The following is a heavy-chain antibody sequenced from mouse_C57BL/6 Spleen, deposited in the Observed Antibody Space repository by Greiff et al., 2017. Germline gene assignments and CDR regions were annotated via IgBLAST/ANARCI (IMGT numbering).Heavy chain of an antibody. CDR1: GYTFTSYW. Sequence: QVQLQQPGAELVRPGSSVKLSCKASGYTFTSYWMHWVKQRPRQGLEWIGNIDPSDSETHYNQKFKDKATLTVDKSSSSAYMQLSSLTSEDSAVYYCARGYYGSAYYAMDYWGQGTSVTVSS. V-gene: IGHV1-52*01. CDR3: ARGYYGSAYYAMDY. D-gene: IGHD1-1*01. CDR2: IDPSDSET. J-gene: IGHJ4*01.